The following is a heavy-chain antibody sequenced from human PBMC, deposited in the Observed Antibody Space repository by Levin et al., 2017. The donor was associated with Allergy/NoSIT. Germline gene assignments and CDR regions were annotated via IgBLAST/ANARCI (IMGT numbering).Heavy chain of an antibody. D-gene: IGHD3-3*01. CDR1: GYTFSTYG. Sequence: PGASVKVSCKTSGYTFSTYGITWVRQAPGQGLEWMGWINPYTGQTNYAQKVEDRVTMTTDTSTNTAYMELRSLRPDDTAVFFCARIFVASGISRVDYWGQGTPVTVS. V-gene: IGHV1-18*01. CDR3: ARIFVASGISRVDY. CDR2: INPYTGQT. J-gene: IGHJ4*02.